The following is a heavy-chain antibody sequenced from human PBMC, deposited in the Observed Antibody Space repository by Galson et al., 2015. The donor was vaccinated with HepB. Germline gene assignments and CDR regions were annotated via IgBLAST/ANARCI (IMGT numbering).Heavy chain of an antibody. Sequence: SLRLSCAASGFTFSSFSMNWFRQTPGKGLEWVSSIFSDSSYIYYADSVKGRFTMSRDNAKNSLYLQMNSLRGEDTAIYYCARGGDYDVLTGADYWGRGSLVTVSS. CDR1: GFTFSSFS. CDR3: ARGGDYDVLTGADY. D-gene: IGHD3-9*01. CDR2: IFSDSSYI. J-gene: IGHJ4*02. V-gene: IGHV3-21*06.